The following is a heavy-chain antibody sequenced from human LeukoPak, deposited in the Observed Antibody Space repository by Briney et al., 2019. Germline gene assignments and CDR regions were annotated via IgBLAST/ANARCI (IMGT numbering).Heavy chain of an antibody. CDR2: ISGSGGST. Sequence: PGGSLRLSCAASGFTFSSYAMSWVRQAPGKGLEWVSAISGSGGSTYYADSVKGRFIISRDNSKNTLYLQMNSLRAEDTAVYYYAKDACCSGGSCYCDYYYYGMDVWGQGTTVTVSS. CDR3: AKDACCSGGSCYCDYYYYGMDV. J-gene: IGHJ6*02. V-gene: IGHV3-23*01. CDR1: GFTFSSYA. D-gene: IGHD2-15*01.